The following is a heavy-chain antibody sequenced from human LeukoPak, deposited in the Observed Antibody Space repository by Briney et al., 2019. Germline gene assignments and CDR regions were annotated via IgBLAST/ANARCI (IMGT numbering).Heavy chain of an antibody. CDR2: ISWNGGTI. CDR1: GFTFDDYA. D-gene: IGHD5-18*01. Sequence: PGGSLRLSCAASGFTFDDYAMHWVRQAPGKGLEWVSGISWNGGTIGYADSVKGRFTISRDNAKSSLYLQMNSLRAEDMALYYCAKADTAMVTSAFDIWGQGTMVTVSS. V-gene: IGHV3-9*03. J-gene: IGHJ3*02. CDR3: AKADTAMVTSAFDI.